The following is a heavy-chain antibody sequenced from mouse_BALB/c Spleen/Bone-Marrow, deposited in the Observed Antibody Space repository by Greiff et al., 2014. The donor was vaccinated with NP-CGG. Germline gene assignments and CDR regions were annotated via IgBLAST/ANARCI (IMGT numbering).Heavy chain of an antibody. D-gene: IGHD1-1*02. CDR2: INPSDGGT. CDR1: GYTFTSYY. J-gene: IGHJ4*01. Sequence: VHLVESGAELVKPGASVKLSCKASGYTFTSYYMYWVKQRPGQGLEWIGEINPSDGGTNLNEKFKSKATLTVDKSSSTAYMQLSSLTSEDSAVYYCTLWCYAMDYWGQGTSVTVSS. CDR3: TLWCYAMDY. V-gene: IGHV1S81*02.